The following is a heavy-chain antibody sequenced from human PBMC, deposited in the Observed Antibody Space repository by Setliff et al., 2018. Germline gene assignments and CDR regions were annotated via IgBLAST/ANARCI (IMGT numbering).Heavy chain of an antibody. CDR2: IYTSGST. J-gene: IGHJ6*03. V-gene: IGHV4-59*08. Sequence: SETLSLTCNVSGDSINENHWTWIRQPPGKGLEWIGYIYTSGSTNYNPSLYSRLIISVDTSKNQFSLKLTSVTAADTAVYYCARHKSNGSGSYPSLYMDVWGKGIMVTVSS. CDR3: ARHKSNGSGSYPSLYMDV. CDR1: GDSINENH. D-gene: IGHD3-10*01.